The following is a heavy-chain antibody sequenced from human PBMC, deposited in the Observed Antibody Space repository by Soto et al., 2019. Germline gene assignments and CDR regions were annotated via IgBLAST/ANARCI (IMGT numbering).Heavy chain of an antibody. CDR3: AGLGMGYCSSTSCHGGIIDY. J-gene: IGHJ4*02. CDR2: INHSGST. Sequence: QVQLQQWGAGLLKPSETLSLTCAVYGGSFSGYYWSWIRQPPGKGLEWIGEINHSGSTNYNPSLKSRVTISVDTSKNQFSLKLSSVTAADTAVYYCAGLGMGYCSSTSCHGGIIDYWGQGTLVTVSS. D-gene: IGHD2-2*01. CDR1: GGSFSGYY. V-gene: IGHV4-34*01.